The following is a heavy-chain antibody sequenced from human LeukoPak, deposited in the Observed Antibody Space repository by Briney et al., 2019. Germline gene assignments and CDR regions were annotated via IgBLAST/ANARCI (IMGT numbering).Heavy chain of an antibody. J-gene: IGHJ2*01. V-gene: IGHV1-2*02. D-gene: IGHD1-26*01. CDR3: ARARPEWGYWYLDL. CDR2: VNPNTGDS. Sequence: ASVKVSCKASGYTFTAYFIYWGRQAPGQGREWMGCVNPNTGDSRYAEKFRGRVTMNRDTSINTAYMQLSRLTSDETAVYYCARARPEWGYWYLDLWGRGSLVTVSS. CDR1: GYTFTAYF.